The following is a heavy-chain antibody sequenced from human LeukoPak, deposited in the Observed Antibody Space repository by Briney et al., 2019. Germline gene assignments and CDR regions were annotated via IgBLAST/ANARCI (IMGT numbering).Heavy chain of an antibody. CDR2: IHYSGST. V-gene: IGHV4-30-4*01. J-gene: IGHJ4*02. D-gene: IGHD3-10*01. CDR1: GGSISSGDYY. CDR3: ARAPGGYFDY. Sequence: SETLSLTCTVSGGSISSGDYYWSWIRQPPGKGLEWIGYIHYSGSTYYNPSLKSRVTISVDTSKNQFSLKLSSVTAADTAVYYCARAPGGYFDYWGRGTLVTVSS.